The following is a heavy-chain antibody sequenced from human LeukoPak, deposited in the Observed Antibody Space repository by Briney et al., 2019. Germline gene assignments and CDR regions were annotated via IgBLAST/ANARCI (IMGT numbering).Heavy chain of an antibody. CDR2: IYYSGST. D-gene: IGHD1/OR15-1a*01. Sequence: SETLSLTCTVSGGSISSSSYYWGWIRQPPGKGLEWIGSIYYSGSTYYNPSLKSRVTISVDTSKNQFSLKLSSVTAADTAVYYCASQPRETNPNWFDPWDQGNLVTVSS. CDR3: ASQPRETNPNWFDP. CDR1: GGSISSSSYY. V-gene: IGHV4-39*01. J-gene: IGHJ5*02.